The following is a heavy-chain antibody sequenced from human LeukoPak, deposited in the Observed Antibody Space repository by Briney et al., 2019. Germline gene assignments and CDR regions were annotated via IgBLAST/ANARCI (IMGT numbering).Heavy chain of an antibody. J-gene: IGHJ3*02. CDR1: GGSFSGYY. D-gene: IGHD4-17*01. CDR2: INHSGST. V-gene: IGHV4-34*01. CDR3: ARAYGDRTNDAFDI. Sequence: SETLSLTCAVYGGSFSGYYWSWIRQPPGKGLEWIGEINHSGSTNYNPSLKNRVTISVDTSKNQFSLKLSSVTAADTAVYYCARAYGDRTNDAFDIWGQGTMVTVSS.